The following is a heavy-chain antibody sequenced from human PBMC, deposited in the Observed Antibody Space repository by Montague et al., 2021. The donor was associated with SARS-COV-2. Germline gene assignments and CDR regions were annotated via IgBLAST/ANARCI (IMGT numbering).Heavy chain of an antibody. Sequence: SQTLSLTCAVYGESFSGHYWSWIRQPPGKGLEWIGEINHSGSTNSNPSLKSRLTISVDTSKNQFSLKLSSVTAADTAVYYCARPSCSSTSCYGPLWYWGQGTLVTVSS. CDR2: INHSGST. D-gene: IGHD2-2*01. V-gene: IGHV4-34*01. CDR1: GESFSGHY. J-gene: IGHJ4*02. CDR3: ARPSCSSTSCYGPLWY.